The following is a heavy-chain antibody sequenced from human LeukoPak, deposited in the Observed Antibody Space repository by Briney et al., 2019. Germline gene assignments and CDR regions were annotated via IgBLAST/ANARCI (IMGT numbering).Heavy chain of an antibody. CDR2: ISSSSSYI. J-gene: IGHJ6*02. Sequence: GGSLRLSCAASGFTFSSYSMNWVRQAPGKGLEWVSSISSSSSYIYYADSVKGRFTISRDNAKNSLYLQMNSLRAEDTAVYYCARGPRGHYYYGMDVCGQGTTVTVSS. D-gene: IGHD1-26*01. V-gene: IGHV3-21*01. CDR3: ARGPRGHYYYGMDV. CDR1: GFTFSSYS.